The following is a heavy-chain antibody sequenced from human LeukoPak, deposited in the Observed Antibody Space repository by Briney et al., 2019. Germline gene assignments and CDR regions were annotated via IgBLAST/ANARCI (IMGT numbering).Heavy chain of an antibody. V-gene: IGHV4-34*01. CDR1: GGSFSGFY. CDR2: INHSGST. CDR3: ARRVVTFNYYYMDV. D-gene: IGHD3-3*01. Sequence: SETLSLTCAVYGGSFSGFYWRWIRQPPGKGLEWIGEINHSGSTNYNPFLKSRVTISVDTSKNQFSLKLSSVTAADTAVYYCARRVVTFNYYYMDVWGKGTTVTVSS. J-gene: IGHJ6*03.